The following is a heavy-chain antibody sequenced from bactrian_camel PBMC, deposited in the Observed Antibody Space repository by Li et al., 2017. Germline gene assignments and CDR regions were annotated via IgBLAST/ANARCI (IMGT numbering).Heavy chain of an antibody. V-gene: IGHV3S63*01. CDR2: ISSDGST. Sequence: VQLVESGGGSVQAGGSLRITCAASGFTLHDADMGWYRQVPDFECEWISTISSDGSTTYADSVKGRFTISQDNSKSTTWLQMNNMKLDDTAMYYCAPDSSPQMGCYWTWGTQVTVS. CDR1: GFTLHDAD. J-gene: IGHJ4*01. D-gene: IGHD2*01.